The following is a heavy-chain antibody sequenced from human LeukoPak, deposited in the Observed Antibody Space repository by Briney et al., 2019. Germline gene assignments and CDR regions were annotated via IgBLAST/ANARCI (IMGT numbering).Heavy chain of an antibody. V-gene: IGHV1-46*01. CDR2: INPSGGST. CDR1: GYTFTSYQ. Sequence: ASVTVSCKASGYTFTSYQIHWVRQAPGQGLEWMGVINPSGGSTSYAQNFQGRVTMTRDTSTSTVYMELSSLRSEDTAVYYCARLNGGKRSIAAAGPFDYWGQGTLVTVSS. J-gene: IGHJ4*02. CDR3: ARLNGGKRSIAAAGPFDY. D-gene: IGHD6-13*01.